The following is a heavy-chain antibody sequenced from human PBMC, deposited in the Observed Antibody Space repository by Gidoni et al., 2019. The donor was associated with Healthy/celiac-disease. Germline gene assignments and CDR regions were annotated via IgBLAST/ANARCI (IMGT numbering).Heavy chain of an antibody. CDR2: IDPSDSYT. CDR3: ARGFYGSGTSYLTDY. D-gene: IGHD3-10*01. CDR1: GYSCTSYW. Sequence: EVQLVQSGAEVKKPGASLRISCKGSGYSCTSYWISWLRQMPGKGLEWMGRIDPSDSYTNYSPSFQGPVTISADKSISTAYLQWSSLKASDTAMYYCARGFYGSGTSYLTDYWGQGTLVTVSS. V-gene: IGHV5-10-1*01. J-gene: IGHJ4*02.